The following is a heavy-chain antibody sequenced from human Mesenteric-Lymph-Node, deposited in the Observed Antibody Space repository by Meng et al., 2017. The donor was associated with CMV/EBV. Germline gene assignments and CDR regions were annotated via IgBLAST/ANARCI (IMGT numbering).Heavy chain of an antibody. J-gene: IGHJ4*02. Sequence: GGSLRLSCAASGFTFSSYAMSWVRQAPGKGLEWVSSISGVSDFIYYADSLKGRFTISRDNAENSLYLQIDSLTAEDTAVYYCARDRGYTSAWFFVGLDSWGQGTLVTVSS. V-gene: IGHV3-21*01. CDR3: ARDRGYTSAWFFVGLDS. CDR1: GFTFSSYA. D-gene: IGHD6-13*01. CDR2: ISGVSDFI.